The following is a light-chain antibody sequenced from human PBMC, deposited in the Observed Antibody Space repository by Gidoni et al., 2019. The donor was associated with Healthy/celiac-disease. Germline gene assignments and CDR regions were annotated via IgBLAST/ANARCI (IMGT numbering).Light chain of an antibody. J-gene: IGKJ1*01. Sequence: DIQMTQSPSSLSASVGDRVTSTCRASQSISSYLNWYQQKPGKAPKLLIYAASSLQSGVPSRFSGSGSGTDFTLTISSLQPEDFATYYCQQSYSTPGTFGQXTKVEIK. CDR2: AAS. CDR1: QSISSY. V-gene: IGKV1-39*01. CDR3: QQSYSTPGT.